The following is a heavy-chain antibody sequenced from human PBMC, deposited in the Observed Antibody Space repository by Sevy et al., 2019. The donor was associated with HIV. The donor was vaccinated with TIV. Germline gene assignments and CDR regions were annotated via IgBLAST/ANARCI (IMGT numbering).Heavy chain of an antibody. J-gene: IGHJ3*02. CDR3: AGGRYDSSGSFDAFDI. V-gene: IGHV3-23*01. Sequence: GGSLRLSCKPSGFTVITYAMNWVRQAPGKGLEWVSTIYGSGGATYYADSVKGRLTISRDNSKNTLYLQMNSLRTEDSAVYYCAGGRYDSSGSFDAFDIWGQGTMVTVSS. CDR2: IYGSGGAT. CDR1: GFTVITYA. D-gene: IGHD3-22*01.